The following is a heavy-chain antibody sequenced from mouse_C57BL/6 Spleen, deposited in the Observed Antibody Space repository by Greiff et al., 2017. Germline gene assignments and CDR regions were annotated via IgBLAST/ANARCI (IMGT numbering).Heavy chain of an antibody. J-gene: IGHJ4*01. Sequence: QVQLQQSGAELVKPGASVKLSCKASGYTFTSYWMNWVKQRPGQGLEWIGLIYPNSGSTNYNEKFKSKATLTVDKASSTAYMQLSSLTSEDSAVYYWARVPSCVCYYFYAMDYWGQGTSVTVSS. V-gene: IGHV1-64*01. CDR1: GYTFTSYW. D-gene: IGHD2-3*01. CDR3: ARVPSCVCYYFYAMDY. CDR2: IYPNSGST.